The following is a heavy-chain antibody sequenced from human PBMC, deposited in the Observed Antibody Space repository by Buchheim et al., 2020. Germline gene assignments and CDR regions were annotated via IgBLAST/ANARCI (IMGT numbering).Heavy chain of an antibody. CDR1: GLTFSSYG. D-gene: IGHD3-22*01. Sequence: QVQLVESGGGVVQPGRSLRLSCAASGLTFSSYGMHWVRQAPGKGLEWVAVIWYDGSNKYYADSVKGRFTISRDNSKNTLYLQMNSLRAEDTAVYYCARGGRTMIGGLTGPIDYWGQGTL. CDR3: ARGGRTMIGGLTGPIDY. CDR2: IWYDGSNK. V-gene: IGHV3-33*01. J-gene: IGHJ4*02.